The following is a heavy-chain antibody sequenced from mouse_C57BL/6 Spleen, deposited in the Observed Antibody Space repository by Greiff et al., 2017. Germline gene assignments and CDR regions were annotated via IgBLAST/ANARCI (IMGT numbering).Heavy chain of an antibody. CDR2: ISSGGSYT. CDR3: ARTYDYDGYWYFDV. J-gene: IGHJ1*03. Sequence: EVKVVESGGDLVKPGGSLKLSCAASGFTFSSYGMSWVRQTPDKRLEWVATISSGGSYTYYPDSVKGRFTISRDNAKNTLYLQMSSLKSEDTAMYYCARTYDYDGYWYFDVWGTGTTVTVSS. V-gene: IGHV5-6*01. CDR1: GFTFSSYG. D-gene: IGHD2-4*01.